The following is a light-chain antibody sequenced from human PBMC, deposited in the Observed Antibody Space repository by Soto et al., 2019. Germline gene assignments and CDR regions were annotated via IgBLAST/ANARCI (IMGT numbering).Light chain of an antibody. CDR3: CSYAGVTSVI. J-gene: IGLJ2*01. CDR2: GVT. CDR1: GSDIGNYNL. Sequence: QSALTQPASVSGSPGQSITISCTGTGSDIGNYNLVSWYQEHPGKAPTLIIYGVTKRPSGVSRRFSGSKSGNTASLTISGLQAEDEADDFCCSYAGVTSVIFGGGTKVTVL. V-gene: IGLV2-23*02.